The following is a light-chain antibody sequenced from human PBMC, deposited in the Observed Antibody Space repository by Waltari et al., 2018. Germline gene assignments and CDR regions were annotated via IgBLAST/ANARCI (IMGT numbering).Light chain of an antibody. CDR3: QLYNNWPQT. J-gene: IGKJ1*01. CDR1: QSVSSN. Sequence: EIVMTQSPATLSVSPGDRATLSCRASQSVSSNLAWYQQKPGQAPRLLIYGASTRATGIPARFSCSGSGTEFTLTISSLQSEDFAVYYCQLYNNWPQTFGQGTKVEIK. V-gene: IGKV3-15*01. CDR2: GAS.